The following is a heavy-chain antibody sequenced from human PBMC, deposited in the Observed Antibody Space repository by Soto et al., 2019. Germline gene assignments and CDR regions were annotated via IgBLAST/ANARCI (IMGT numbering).Heavy chain of an antibody. Sequence: QVQLVQSGAEVKKPGASVKVSCKASGYTFTRSGITWVRQAPGQGPEWMGWISSYNGDTNYAQTFQGRVTMTTDTPTSTADMELRSLRSDDTAVYYCAREGVATYYYYGMDVWGQGTPVTVSS. CDR2: ISSYNGDT. J-gene: IGHJ6*02. D-gene: IGHD5-12*01. V-gene: IGHV1-18*01. CDR3: AREGVATYYYYGMDV. CDR1: GYTFTRSG.